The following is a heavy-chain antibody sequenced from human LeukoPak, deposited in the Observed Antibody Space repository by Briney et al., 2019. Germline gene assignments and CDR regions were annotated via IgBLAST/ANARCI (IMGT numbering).Heavy chain of an antibody. CDR1: GGSFSGYY. Sequence: SETLSLTCAVYGGSFSGYYWSWIRQPPGKGLEWIGEINHSGSTNYNPSLKSRVTISGDTSKNQFSLKLSSVTAADTAVYYCARGRLYDILTGYYPSPFDYWGQGTLVTVSS. CDR3: ARGRLYDILTGYYPSPFDY. V-gene: IGHV4-34*01. D-gene: IGHD3-9*01. CDR2: INHSGST. J-gene: IGHJ4*02.